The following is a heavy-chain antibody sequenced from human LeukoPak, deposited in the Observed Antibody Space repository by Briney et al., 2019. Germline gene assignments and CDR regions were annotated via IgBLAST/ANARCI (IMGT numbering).Heavy chain of an antibody. D-gene: IGHD1-26*01. CDR1: GYTFTSYY. Sequence: GASVKVSCKASGYTFTSYYMHWVRQAPGQGLEWMGIINPSGGSTSYAQKFQGRVTMTRDTSTSTVYMEPSSLRSEDTAVYYCARSGGSYTFGYYYYGMDVWGQGTTVTVSS. CDR3: ARSGGSYTFGYYYYGMDV. J-gene: IGHJ6*02. CDR2: INPSGGST. V-gene: IGHV1-46*01.